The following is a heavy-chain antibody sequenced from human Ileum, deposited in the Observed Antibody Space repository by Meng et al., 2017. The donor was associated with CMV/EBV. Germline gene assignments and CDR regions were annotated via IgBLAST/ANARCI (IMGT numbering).Heavy chain of an antibody. Sequence: LQLQESGPGLVKPSESLPLTCPASGGSTRSSLYYWGWTPQPPGKGLEWIGTISYSGTAFYNLSLKSRVAISIDTSKLQFSLKLSSVTATDTAVYYCARDSTYPSGLDYWGQGTLVTVSS. V-gene: IGHV4-39*07. CDR1: GGSTRSSLYY. CDR2: ISYSGTA. D-gene: IGHD3-10*01. CDR3: ARDSTYPSGLDY. J-gene: IGHJ4*02.